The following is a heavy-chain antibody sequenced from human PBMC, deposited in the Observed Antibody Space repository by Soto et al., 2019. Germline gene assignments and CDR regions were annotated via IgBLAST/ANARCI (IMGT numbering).Heavy chain of an antibody. V-gene: IGHV5-51*01. D-gene: IGHD6-19*01. CDR1: GYSFTSYW. CDR2: IYPGDSDT. Sequence: GESLKISCKGSGYSFTSYWIGWVRQMPGKGLEWMGIIYPGDSDTRYSPSFQGQVTISADKSISTAYLQWSSLKASDTAMYYCARQRQGYSSGWRSQKNAFDIWGQGTMVT. J-gene: IGHJ3*02. CDR3: ARQRQGYSSGWRSQKNAFDI.